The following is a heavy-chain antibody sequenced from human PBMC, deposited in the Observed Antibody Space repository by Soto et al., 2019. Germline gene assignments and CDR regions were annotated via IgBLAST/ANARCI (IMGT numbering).Heavy chain of an antibody. CDR3: TRLAGSVRGIDV. D-gene: IGHD7-27*01. V-gene: IGHV3-74*01. J-gene: IGHJ6*02. CDR1: GFTFSIYW. CDR2: IDNAGSSA. Sequence: EVQLVESGGGLVQPGGSLRLSCAASGFTFSIYWMHWVREAAGKGPVWVSRIDNAGSSARYADSVKGRFTISRDNAKNTVYLQMNRLRAEDTAVTYSTRLAGSVRGIDVWGQRITVTVS.